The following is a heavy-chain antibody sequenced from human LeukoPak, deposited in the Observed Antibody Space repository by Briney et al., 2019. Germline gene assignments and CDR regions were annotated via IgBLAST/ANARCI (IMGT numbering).Heavy chain of an antibody. CDR2: INHSGST. Sequence: PSETLSLTCAVYGGSFSGYYWSWIRQPPGKGLEWIGEINHSGSTNYNPSLKSRVTISVDTSKNQFPLKLSSVTAADTAVYYCARENVDIVATIRVYYFDYWGQGTLVTVSS. CDR1: GGSFSGYY. J-gene: IGHJ4*02. V-gene: IGHV4-34*01. D-gene: IGHD5-12*01. CDR3: ARENVDIVATIRVYYFDY.